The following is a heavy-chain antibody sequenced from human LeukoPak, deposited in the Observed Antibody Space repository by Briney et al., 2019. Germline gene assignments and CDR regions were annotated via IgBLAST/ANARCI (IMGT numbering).Heavy chain of an antibody. V-gene: IGHV1-18*01. CDR1: GYTFTSYG. Sequence: ASVKVSCKASGYTFTSYGISWVRQAPGQGLEWMGWISAYNGNTNYAQKLQGRVTMTTDTSTSTAYMELRSLRSDDTAVYYCARVRGLKIVVVIGSGSGDAFDIWGQGTMVTVSS. CDR2: ISAYNGNT. D-gene: IGHD3-22*01. J-gene: IGHJ3*02. CDR3: ARVRGLKIVVVIGSGSGDAFDI.